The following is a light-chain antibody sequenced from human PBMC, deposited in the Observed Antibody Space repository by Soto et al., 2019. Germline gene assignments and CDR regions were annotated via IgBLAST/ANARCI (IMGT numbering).Light chain of an antibody. CDR2: GAS. V-gene: IGKV3-15*01. Sequence: EIVMTQSPATLSVFPGERATLSCRASQSVNGNLAWYQQRRGQAPRLLIYGASTRATGIPARFSGSGSGTEFALTISSLQSEDVAIYYCQQYHNWPRTFGQGTKVEIK. CDR3: QQYHNWPRT. J-gene: IGKJ1*01. CDR1: QSVNGN.